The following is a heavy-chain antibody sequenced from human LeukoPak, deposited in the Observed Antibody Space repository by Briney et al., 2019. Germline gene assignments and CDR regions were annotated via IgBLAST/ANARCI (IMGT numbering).Heavy chain of an antibody. CDR2: IYWNDDK. CDR1: LFSLSTCAVA. Sequence: GPTLVNPTQTLTLPCTFSLFSLSTCAVALAWIRQPPEQAMEWHAFIYWNDDKRYSPSLKSRLTITKDTSKNQEVLTMTNMDPVDTDTYYCEHRLTAFDDWGQGTLVTVSS. J-gene: IGHJ4*02. V-gene: IGHV2-5*01. D-gene: IGHD1-20*01. CDR3: EHRLTAFDD.